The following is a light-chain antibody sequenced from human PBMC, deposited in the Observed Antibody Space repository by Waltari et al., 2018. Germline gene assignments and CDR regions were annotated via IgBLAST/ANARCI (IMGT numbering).Light chain of an antibody. CDR3: QQYNSYSPTWT. CDR2: KAS. CDR1: QSISSW. Sequence: DIQMTQSPSTLSASVGDRVTITCRASQSISSWLAWYQQKPGKAPKLLRYKASSLESGVPSRFSGSGSGTEFTLTISSLQPDDFATYYCQQYNSYSPTWTFGQGTKVEIK. V-gene: IGKV1-5*03. J-gene: IGKJ1*01.